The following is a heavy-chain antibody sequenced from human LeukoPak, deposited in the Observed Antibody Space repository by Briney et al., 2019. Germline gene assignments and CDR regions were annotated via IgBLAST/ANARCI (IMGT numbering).Heavy chain of an antibody. V-gene: IGHV1-2*02. CDR2: INPNSGGT. Sequence: GVSVKVSCKASGYTFTGYYMHWVRQAPGQGLEWMGWINPNSGGTNYAQKFQGRVTMTRDTSISTAYMELSRLRSDDTAVYYCAREVAGTRYYYYYYMDVWGKGTTVTVSS. D-gene: IGHD6-19*01. CDR3: AREVAGTRYYYYYYMDV. CDR1: GYTFTGYY. J-gene: IGHJ6*03.